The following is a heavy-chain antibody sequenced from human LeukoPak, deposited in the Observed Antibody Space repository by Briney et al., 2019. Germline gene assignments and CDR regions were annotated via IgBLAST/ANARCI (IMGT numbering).Heavy chain of an antibody. Sequence: GGSLRLSCAASGFTFSDYWMHWVRQARGKGLMWVSTIYLAGQYTTYADSVKGRFTIYRDNAKDTLYLQMNSLRAEDTAVYYCASGNSHAFDIWGQGTMVTVSS. J-gene: IGHJ3*02. CDR2: IYLAGQYT. CDR3: ASGNSHAFDI. V-gene: IGHV3-74*01. CDR1: GFTFSDYW.